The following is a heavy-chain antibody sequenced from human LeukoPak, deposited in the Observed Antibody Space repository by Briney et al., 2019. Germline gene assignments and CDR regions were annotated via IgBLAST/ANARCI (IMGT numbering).Heavy chain of an antibody. V-gene: IGHV3-21*01. J-gene: IGHJ6*03. CDR2: ISSSSSYI. D-gene: IGHD3-10*01. CDR3: ARGERGFGELPHYYYYMDV. CDR1: GFTFSGYT. Sequence: GGSLRLSCAASGFTFSGYTMNWVRQAPGKGLEWVSSISSSSSYIYYADSVKGRFTISRDNAKNSLYLQMNSLRAEDTAVYYCARGERGFGELPHYYYYMDVWGKGTTVTVSS.